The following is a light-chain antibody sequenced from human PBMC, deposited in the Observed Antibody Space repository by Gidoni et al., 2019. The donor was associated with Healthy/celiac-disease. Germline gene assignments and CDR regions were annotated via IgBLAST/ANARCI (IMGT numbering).Light chain of an antibody. CDR2: GAS. V-gene: IGKV3-20*01. Sequence: TAFTQAPGTLYLSPGERTTLSCSASQGVSSSYLSWYQQKPGQAPRLLINGASSRATGIPDRFSGSGSGTDFTLTISRLEPEDFAVYCCQQYGSSLGTFGQGTKVEIK. J-gene: IGKJ1*01. CDR3: QQYGSSLGT. CDR1: QGVSSSY.